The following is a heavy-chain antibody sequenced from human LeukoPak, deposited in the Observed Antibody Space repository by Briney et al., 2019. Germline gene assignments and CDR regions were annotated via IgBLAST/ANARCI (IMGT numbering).Heavy chain of an antibody. D-gene: IGHD1-26*01. CDR1: AFTFNSYS. CDR3: AKVQSDIVGAMFFSFDV. J-gene: IGHJ3*01. CDR2: IIGSGSEM. V-gene: IGHV3-21*06. Sequence: PAGSLRLSCAGSAFTFNSYSMNWVRQAPGKGLEWVASIIGSGSEMFYADSLKGRFTISRDNYKNSLYLQMNSLRVEDTAVYYCAKVQSDIVGAMFFSFDVWGQGTMVSVSS.